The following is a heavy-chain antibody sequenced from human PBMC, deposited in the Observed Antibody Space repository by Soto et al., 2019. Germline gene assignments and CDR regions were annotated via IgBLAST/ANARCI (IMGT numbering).Heavy chain of an antibody. CDR3: ASRYPPLVDY. V-gene: IGHV4-31*03. CDR1: GGSISSGGYY. CDR2: IYYSGST. J-gene: IGHJ4*02. Sequence: QVQLQESGPGLVKPSQTLSLTCTVSGGSISSGGYYWSWIRQHPGKGLEWIGYIYYSGSTYYNPSRRSRVTGSVHTSKNQTSLKLTSVTAADTAVHYCASRYPPLVDYWVQGTLVTVSS. D-gene: IGHD3-16*02.